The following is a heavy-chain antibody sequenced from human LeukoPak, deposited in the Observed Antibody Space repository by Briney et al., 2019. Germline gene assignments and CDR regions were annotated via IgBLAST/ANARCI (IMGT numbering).Heavy chain of an antibody. D-gene: IGHD1-26*01. V-gene: IGHV3-11*01. Sequence: GGSLRLSCAASGFTFSDYYMSWIRQAPGKGLEWVSYISSSGSTIYYADSVKGRFTISRDNAKNSLYLQMNSLRAEDTAVYYCVKIVIVGATDLDYWGQGTLVTVSS. CDR1: GFTFSDYY. J-gene: IGHJ4*02. CDR3: VKIVIVGATDLDY. CDR2: ISSSGSTI.